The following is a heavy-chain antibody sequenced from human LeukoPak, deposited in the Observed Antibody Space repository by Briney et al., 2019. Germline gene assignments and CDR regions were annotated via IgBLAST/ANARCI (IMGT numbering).Heavy chain of an antibody. V-gene: IGHV3-64*01. Sequence: PGGSLRLSCAASGFTFSSYAMHWVRQAPGKGLEYVSAISSNGGSTYYANSVKGRFTISRDDSKNTLYLQMGSLRAEDMAVYYCARSAYGSGDDIWGQGTMVTVSS. CDR2: ISSNGGST. CDR1: GFTFSSYA. CDR3: ARSAYGSGDDI. D-gene: IGHD3-10*01. J-gene: IGHJ3*02.